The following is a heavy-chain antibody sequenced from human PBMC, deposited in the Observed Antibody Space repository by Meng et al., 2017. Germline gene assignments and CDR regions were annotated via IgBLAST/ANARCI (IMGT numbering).Heavy chain of an antibody. D-gene: IGHD3/OR15-3a*01. J-gene: IGHJ4*02. CDR1: GGTFRSYA. Sequence: QVQLVQSGAEVKKPGSSVKVSCKASGGTFRSYAISWVRQAPGQGLEWMGGIIPIFGTANYAQKFQGRVTMTRNTSISTAYMELSSLRSEDTAVYYCARGPNRWTGFDYWGQGTLVTVAS. CDR3: ARGPNRWTGFDY. V-gene: IGHV1-69*06. CDR2: IIPIFGTA.